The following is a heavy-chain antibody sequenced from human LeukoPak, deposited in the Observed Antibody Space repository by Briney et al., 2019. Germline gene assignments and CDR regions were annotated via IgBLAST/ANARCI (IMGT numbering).Heavy chain of an antibody. V-gene: IGHV1-18*04. D-gene: IGHD6-19*01. CDR1: GYTFTSYG. Sequence: ASVKVSCKASGYTFTSYGINWVRPAPGQGLEWLGWISGYTGHTNYVQKIQGRVTMTTDTSTNTAYMELRSLRSDDTAVYYCARGPGISVAGVFDYWGQGSLVTVSS. CDR3: ARGPGISVAGVFDY. CDR2: ISGYTGHT. J-gene: IGHJ4*02.